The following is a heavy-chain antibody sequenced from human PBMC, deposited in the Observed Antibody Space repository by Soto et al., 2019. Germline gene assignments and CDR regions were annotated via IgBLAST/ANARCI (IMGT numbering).Heavy chain of an antibody. CDR2: INHSGST. D-gene: IGHD3-22*01. Sequence: QVQLQQWGAGLLKPSETLSLTCAVYGGSFSGYYWSWIRQPPGKGLEWIGEINHSGSTNYNPSLKSRVTISVDTSTNQFSLKLSSVTAADTAVYYCARESYGSSGYYIDYWGQRTLVTVSS. CDR1: GGSFSGYY. CDR3: ARESYGSSGYYIDY. J-gene: IGHJ4*02. V-gene: IGHV4-34*01.